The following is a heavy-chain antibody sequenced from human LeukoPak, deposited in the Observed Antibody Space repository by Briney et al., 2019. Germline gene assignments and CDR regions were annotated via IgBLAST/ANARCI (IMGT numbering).Heavy chain of an antibody. V-gene: IGHV1-3*01. J-gene: IGHJ5*02. D-gene: IGHD3-3*01. CDR2: INAGNGNT. CDR1: GYTFTSYA. CDR3: ARVNEGPTYYDFWSGYYTSSWFDP. Sequence: ASVTVSCTASGYTFTSYAMHWVRQGPGQRLEWMGWINAGNGNTKYSQKFQGRVTITRDTSASTAYMELSSLRSEDTAVYYCARVNEGPTYYDFWSGYYTSSWFDPWGQGTLVTVSS.